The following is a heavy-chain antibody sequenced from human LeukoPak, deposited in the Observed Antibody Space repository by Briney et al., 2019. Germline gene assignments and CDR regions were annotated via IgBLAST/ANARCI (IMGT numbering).Heavy chain of an antibody. CDR2: ISGSGGST. D-gene: IGHD1-26*01. CDR1: GFTFSSYA. Sequence: GGSLRLSCAASGFTFSSYAMSWVRQAPGKGPEWVSAISGSGGSTYYADSVKGRFTISRDNSKNTLYLQMNSLRAEDTAVYYCAKGLGAGHGVYYYGMGVWGQGTTVTVSS. V-gene: IGHV3-23*01. CDR3: AKGLGAGHGVYYYGMGV. J-gene: IGHJ6*02.